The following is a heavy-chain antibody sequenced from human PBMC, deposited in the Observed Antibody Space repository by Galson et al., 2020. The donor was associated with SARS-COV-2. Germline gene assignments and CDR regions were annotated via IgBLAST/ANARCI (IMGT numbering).Heavy chain of an antibody. CDR2: ISAQTGNT. J-gene: IGHJ4*02. D-gene: IGHD2-8*02. CDR1: GYTFRSYV. CDR3: ARERRGYCLGCVCWRSGY. Sequence: ASVTVSCKASGYTFRSYVVSWARQAPGQGLEWMGWISAQTGNTNYAQKLQGRVPMTTDKSTRTAYMELSSLRSDDTDVYYVARERRGYCLGCVCWRSGYWGQGTVVTVAP. V-gene: IGHV1-18*01.